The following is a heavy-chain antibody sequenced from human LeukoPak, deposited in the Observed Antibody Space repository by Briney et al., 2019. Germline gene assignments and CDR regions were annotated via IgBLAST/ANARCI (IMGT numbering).Heavy chain of an antibody. CDR2: ISSSSSYT. CDR3: ARDSDSSSWYDRDYYYYYGMDV. V-gene: IGHV3-11*06. J-gene: IGHJ6*04. CDR1: GFTFSDYY. Sequence: PGGSLRLSCAASGFTFSDYYMSWIRQAPGKGLEWVSYISSSSSYTNYADSVKGRFTISRDNAKNSLYLQMNSLRAEDTAVCYCARDSDSSSWYDRDYYYYYGMDVWGKGTTVTVSS. D-gene: IGHD6-13*01.